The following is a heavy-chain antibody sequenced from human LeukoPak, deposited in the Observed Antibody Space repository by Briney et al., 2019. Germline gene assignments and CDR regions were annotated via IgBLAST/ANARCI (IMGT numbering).Heavy chain of an antibody. Sequence: GGSLRLSCAASGFTVSGNYMSWVRQAPGKGLEWVSVIYSGGITYYADSVKGRFTISRDNSKNTVYLQMNSLRAEDTAVYYCARDRYCSGGSCPNHWGQGTLVTVSS. CDR2: IYSGGIT. CDR1: GFTVSGNY. D-gene: IGHD2-15*01. V-gene: IGHV3-66*01. J-gene: IGHJ5*02. CDR3: ARDRYCSGGSCPNH.